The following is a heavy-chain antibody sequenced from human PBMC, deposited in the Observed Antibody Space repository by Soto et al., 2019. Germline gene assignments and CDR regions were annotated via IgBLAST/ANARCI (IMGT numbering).Heavy chain of an antibody. CDR2: MNPNSGNT. D-gene: IGHD3-16*01. Sequence: QVQLVQSGAEVKKPGASVKVSCKASGYTFTSYDINWVRQATGQGLEYLGCMNPNSGNTAYVQKFQDRVTMNWDTSITTSYIELSSLRSEAPAVYFCARSIKYVAFSSFFHPWRQGTLVSFSS. J-gene: IGHJ5*02. CDR1: GYTFTSYD. CDR3: ARSIKYVAFSSFFHP. V-gene: IGHV1-8*01.